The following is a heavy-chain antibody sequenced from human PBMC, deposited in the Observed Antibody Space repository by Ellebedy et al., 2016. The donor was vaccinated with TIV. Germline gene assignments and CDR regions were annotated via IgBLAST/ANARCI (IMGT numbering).Heavy chain of an antibody. CDR1: GDSVSSAY. CDR2: IYHSGST. D-gene: IGHD2-21*02. Sequence: MPGGSLRLSCSVSGDSVSSAYWSWIRQSPGKGLEWIAYIYHSGSTNYNPSFRSRVTISADTSKNQFSLKMNSVTAADTAVYYCARSDWHEYFQNWGQGTLVTVSS. CDR3: ARSDWHEYFQN. J-gene: IGHJ1*01. V-gene: IGHV4-59*08.